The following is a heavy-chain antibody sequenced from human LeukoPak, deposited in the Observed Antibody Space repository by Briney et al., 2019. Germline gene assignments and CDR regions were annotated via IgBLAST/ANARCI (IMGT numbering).Heavy chain of an antibody. D-gene: IGHD3-22*01. CDR2: ISSSGSTI. CDR1: GFTFSDYY. J-gene: IGHJ4*02. Sequence: GGSLRLSCAASGFTFSDYYMCWIRQAPGKGLEWVSYISSSGSTIYYADSVKGRFTISRDNAKNSLYLQMNSLRAEDTAVYYCARDSYYDSSGYPDYWGQGTLVTVSS. CDR3: ARDSYYDSSGYPDY. V-gene: IGHV3-11*04.